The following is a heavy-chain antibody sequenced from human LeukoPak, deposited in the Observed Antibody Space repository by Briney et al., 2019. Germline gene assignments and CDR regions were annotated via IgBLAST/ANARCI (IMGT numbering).Heavy chain of an antibody. CDR3: ARDGILGSHDY. CDR2: IDSDGSST. J-gene: IGHJ4*02. Sequence: PGGSLRLSCAASGFTLSSYWMHWVRHAPGKGLVWVSRIDSDGSSTSYADSVKGRFTISRDNAKNTVFLQMNSLRADDTAVYYCARDGILGSHDYWGQGTLVTVSS. D-gene: IGHD3-3*02. CDR1: GFTLSSYW. V-gene: IGHV3-74*01.